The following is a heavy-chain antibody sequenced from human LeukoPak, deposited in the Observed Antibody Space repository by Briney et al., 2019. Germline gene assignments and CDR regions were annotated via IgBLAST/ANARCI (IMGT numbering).Heavy chain of an antibody. D-gene: IGHD3-10*01. Sequence: KPGGSLRLSCAASGFTFSSYSMNWVRQAPGKGLEWVSSISSSSSYIYYADSVKGRFTTSRDNAKNSLYLQMNSLRAEDTAVYYCARGLWFGELFQPWGQGTLVTVSS. CDR3: ARGLWFGELFQP. CDR2: ISSSSSYI. V-gene: IGHV3-21*01. J-gene: IGHJ5*02. CDR1: GFTFSSYS.